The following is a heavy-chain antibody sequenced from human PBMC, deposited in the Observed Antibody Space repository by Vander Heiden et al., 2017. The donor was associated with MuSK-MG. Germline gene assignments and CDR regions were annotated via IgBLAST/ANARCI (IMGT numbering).Heavy chain of an antibody. CDR3: AKDRTGYFDWFAPNAFDI. V-gene: IGHV3-23*01. J-gene: IGHJ3*02. D-gene: IGHD3-9*01. Sequence: EVQLLKSGGGVVQPGGSLRLSCAASGFPFSSYAMSWVRQAPGKGLEWVSAISGSGGSTYYADSVKGRFTISRDNSKNTLYLQMNSLRAEDTAVYYCAKDRTGYFDWFAPNAFDIWGQGTMVTVSS. CDR1: GFPFSSYA. CDR2: ISGSGGST.